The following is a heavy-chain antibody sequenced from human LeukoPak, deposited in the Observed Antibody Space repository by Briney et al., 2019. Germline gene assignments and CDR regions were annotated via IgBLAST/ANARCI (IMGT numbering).Heavy chain of an antibody. V-gene: IGHV3-23*01. Sequence: GGSLRLSCAASGFSFSTYAMGWVRQAPGKGLEWVSAISGSGGSTYYADSVKGRFTISRDKSKNTLYLQMNSLRAEDTAVYYCAKERRSEGYFDYWGQGTLVTVSS. CDR1: GFSFSTYA. CDR2: ISGSGGST. CDR3: AKERRSEGYFDY. J-gene: IGHJ4*02.